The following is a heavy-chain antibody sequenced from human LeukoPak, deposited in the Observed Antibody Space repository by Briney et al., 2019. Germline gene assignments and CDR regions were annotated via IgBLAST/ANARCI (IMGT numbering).Heavy chain of an antibody. CDR3: AREQMIRGVIITTSLDY. V-gene: IGHV4-4*02. CDR2: IYHSGST. D-gene: IGHD3-10*01. CDR1: GGSISSSNW. J-gene: IGHJ4*02. Sequence: SETLSLTCAVSGGSISSSNWWSWVRQPPGKGLEWIGEIYHSGSTNYNPSLKSRVTISVDKSKNQFSLKLSSVTAADTALYYCAREQMIRGVIITTSLDYWGQGTLVTVSS.